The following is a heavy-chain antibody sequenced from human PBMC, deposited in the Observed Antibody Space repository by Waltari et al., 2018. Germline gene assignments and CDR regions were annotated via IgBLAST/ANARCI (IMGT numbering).Heavy chain of an antibody. Sequence: QVQLKQCGAGLLKPSETLALPCGVSGGYARGTHWSRSRQAPGKGLEWIGEINHLGRTLYTPSLKSRLTVSIDTSKNQFSLTLTSLTAADTAVYFCARAHGNCSTSSCYRTVTAAFDYWSQGTLVTVS. CDR1: GGYARGTH. J-gene: IGHJ4*02. CDR2: INHLGRT. D-gene: IGHD2-2*02. CDR3: ARAHGNCSTSSCYRTVTAAFDY. V-gene: IGHV4-34*01.